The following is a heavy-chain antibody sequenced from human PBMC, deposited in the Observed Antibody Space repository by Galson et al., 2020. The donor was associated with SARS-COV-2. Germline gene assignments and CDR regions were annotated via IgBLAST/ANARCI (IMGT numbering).Heavy chain of an antibody. V-gene: IGHV4-59*01. J-gene: IGHJ4*02. CDR1: GGSISSYY. CDR2: IYYSGST. D-gene: IGHD3-9*01. Sequence: ASETLSLTCTVSGGSISSYYWSWIRQPPGKGLEWIGYIYYSGSTNYNPSLKSRVTISVDTSKNQFSLKLSSVTAADTAVYYCARGGDLEVYFDWLLYESPFDYWGQGTLVTVSS. CDR3: ARGGDLEVYFDWLLYESPFDY.